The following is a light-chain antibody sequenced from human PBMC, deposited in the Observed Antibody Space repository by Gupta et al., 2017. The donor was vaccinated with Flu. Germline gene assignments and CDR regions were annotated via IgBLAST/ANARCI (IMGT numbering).Light chain of an antibody. V-gene: IGLV1-44*01. CDR2: RNN. J-gene: IGLJ2*01. Sequence: RVTISCSGSSSNIGSNTVNWYQQFPGTAPHLVIYRNNQRPSGVPDRFSGSKSGTSASLAIRGLQSEDEADYFCAARDDSLDGPVFGGGTKLTVL. CDR3: AARDDSLDGPV. CDR1: SSNIGSNT.